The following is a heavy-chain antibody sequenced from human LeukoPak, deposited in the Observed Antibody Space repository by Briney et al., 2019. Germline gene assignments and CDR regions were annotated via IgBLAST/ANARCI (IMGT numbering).Heavy chain of an antibody. CDR3: AKEQLYSSGWYYFDY. D-gene: IGHD6-19*01. J-gene: IGHJ4*02. CDR2: ISGSGGST. CDR1: GSTVSSCA. Sequence: PGGSLTLSCAASGSTVSSCAMSWVRQAPGKGLEWVSAISGSGGSTYYADSGKGRFTISRDNSKNTLYLQMNSLRAEDTAVYYCAKEQLYSSGWYYFDYWGQGTLVTVSS. V-gene: IGHV3-23*01.